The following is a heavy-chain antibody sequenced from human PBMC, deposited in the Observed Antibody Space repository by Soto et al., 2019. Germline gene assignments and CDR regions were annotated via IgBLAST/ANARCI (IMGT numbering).Heavy chain of an antibody. D-gene: IGHD3-3*01. Sequence: ASVKVSCKASGYTFTSYAMHWVRQAPGQRLEWMGWINAGNGNTKYSQKIQGRVTITRNTSVSTAYMELSSLRSEDTAVYYCAKWSGCIRGVCSADSWGQGTLVTVSS. J-gene: IGHJ4*02. CDR3: AKWSGCIRGVCSADS. CDR1: GYTFTSYA. CDR2: INAGNGNT. V-gene: IGHV1-3*01.